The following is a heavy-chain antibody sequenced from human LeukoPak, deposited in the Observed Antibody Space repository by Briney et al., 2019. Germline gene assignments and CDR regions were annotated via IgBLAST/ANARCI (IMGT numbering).Heavy chain of an antibody. CDR1: GFTFSSSA. Sequence: GGSLTLSCAPSGFTFSSSAMSWVPRSPGKGREGFSAISGSGGSTYYADSVKGRFTISRDNSKNTLYLQMNSLRAEDTAVYYCAKWRSSGSGTCDYWGQGTLVTVSS. CDR2: ISGSGGST. V-gene: IGHV3-23*01. D-gene: IGHD3-10*01. J-gene: IGHJ4*02. CDR3: AKWRSSGSGTCDY.